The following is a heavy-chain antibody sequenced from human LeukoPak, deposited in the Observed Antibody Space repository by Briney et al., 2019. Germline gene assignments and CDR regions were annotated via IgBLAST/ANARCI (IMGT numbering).Heavy chain of an antibody. CDR3: ARGRWNYVGDY. V-gene: IGHV4-59*01. D-gene: IGHD1-7*01. Sequence: PSETLSLTCTVSGDSISSDYWNWIRQPAGKGLEWIGYIYYSGSTNYNPSLKSRVTISVDTSKNQFSLKLSSVPAADTAVYYCARGRWNYVGDYWGQGTLVTVSS. CDR1: GDSISSDY. CDR2: IYYSGST. J-gene: IGHJ4*02.